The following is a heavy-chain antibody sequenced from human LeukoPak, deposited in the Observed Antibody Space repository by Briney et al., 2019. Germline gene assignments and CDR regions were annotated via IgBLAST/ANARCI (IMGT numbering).Heavy chain of an antibody. CDR2: IGGSGDT. V-gene: IGHV3-23*01. D-gene: IGHD6-19*01. CDR3: AKTLWLVKGFGWFDP. J-gene: IGHJ5*02. CDR1: GFTFSTYA. Sequence: GGSLRLSCAPAGFTFSTYAMSWVRQAQGKGLEWVSAIGGSGDTYYADSVKGRFTISRDNSKNTLYLKMNSLRAEDTAVYYCAKTLWLVKGFGWFDPWGQGTLVTVSS.